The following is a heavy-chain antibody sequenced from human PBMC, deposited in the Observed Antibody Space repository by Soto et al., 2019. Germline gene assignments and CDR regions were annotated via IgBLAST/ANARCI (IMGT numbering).Heavy chain of an antibody. CDR2: INHSGST. D-gene: IGHD2-15*01. CDR3: ARGRGGGHDQYYFDY. CDR1: GGSFSGYY. V-gene: IGHV4-34*01. J-gene: IGHJ4*01. Sequence: QVQLQQWGAGLLKPSETLSLTCAVYGGSFSGYYWSWIRQPPGKGLEWIGEINHSGSTNYNPSLQSRVTIAVDTSKNQFSLKLSSVTAADTAVYYCARGRGGGHDQYYFDYWGHGTLVTVSS.